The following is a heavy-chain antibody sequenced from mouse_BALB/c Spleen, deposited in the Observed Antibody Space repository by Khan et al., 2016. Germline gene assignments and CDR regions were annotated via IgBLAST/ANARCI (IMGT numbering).Heavy chain of an antibody. CDR3: ARETVVSPYSCAY. J-gene: IGHJ2*01. Sequence: QVQLKQSGAELVKPGASVKLSCKASGYTFTNYDINWVRQRPEQGLEWIGGIFPGDGFTKYNDKFKGKATLTTDRYSSTAYMQLSRLTSEDSAVYFCARETVVSPYSCAYWGKGTTLTVSS. D-gene: IGHD1-1*01. CDR1: GYTFTNYD. V-gene: IGHV1S56*01. CDR2: IFPGDGFT.